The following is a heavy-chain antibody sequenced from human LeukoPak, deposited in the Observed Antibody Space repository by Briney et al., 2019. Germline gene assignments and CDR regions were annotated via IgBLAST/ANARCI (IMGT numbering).Heavy chain of an antibody. CDR2: INHSGST. Sequence: SETLSLTCVVYGGSFSGYYWSWIRQPPGKGLEWIGEINHSGSTNYNPSLKSRVTISVDTSKNQFSLKLSSVTAADTAVYYCARDRDYAFDYWGQGTLVTVSS. J-gene: IGHJ4*02. D-gene: IGHD4-17*01. CDR1: GGSFSGYY. CDR3: ARDRDYAFDY. V-gene: IGHV4-34*01.